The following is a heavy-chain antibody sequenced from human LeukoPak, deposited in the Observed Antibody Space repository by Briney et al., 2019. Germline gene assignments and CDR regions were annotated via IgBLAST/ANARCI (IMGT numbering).Heavy chain of an antibody. J-gene: IGHJ6*02. D-gene: IGHD6-13*01. CDR3: AKEIAAAGMPFYYGMDV. CDR1: GFTFSSYS. V-gene: IGHV3-21*04. Sequence: GGSLRLSCAASGFTFSSYSMNWVRQAPGKGLEWVSSISSSSYIYYADSVKGRFTISRDNAKNSLYLQMNSLRAEDTALYYCAKEIAAAGMPFYYGMDVWGQGTTVTVSS. CDR2: ISSSSYI.